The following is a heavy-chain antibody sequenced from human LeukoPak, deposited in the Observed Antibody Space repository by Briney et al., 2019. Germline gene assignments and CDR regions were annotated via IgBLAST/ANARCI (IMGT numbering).Heavy chain of an antibody. J-gene: IGHJ4*02. CDR3: ARGCRSGTMSGCDY. CDR2: IIPIFGTA. D-gene: IGHD2-2*01. Sequence: ASVKVSCKASGGTFSSYAISWVRQAPGQGLEWMGGIIPIFGTANYAQKFQGRVTITADESTSTAYMELRSLRSDDTAVYYCARGCRSGTMSGCDYWGQGTLVTVSS. V-gene: IGHV1-69*13. CDR1: GGTFSSYA.